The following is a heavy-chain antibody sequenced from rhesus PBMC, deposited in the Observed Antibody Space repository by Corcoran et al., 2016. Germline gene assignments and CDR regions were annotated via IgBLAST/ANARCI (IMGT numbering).Heavy chain of an antibody. CDR3: ARAWELPWDYFDY. Sequence: QVQLQESGPGLVKPSETLSLTCAVSGVSFSDRSYWNRIRQSPGKGLEWIGNIYGRSGNTYYNPSLKSRVTISKDTSKNQFSLNLSSVTAADTAVYYCARAWELPWDYFDYWGQGVLVTVSS. J-gene: IGHJ4*01. D-gene: IGHD1-44*02. CDR2: IYGRSGNT. CDR1: GVSFSDRSY. V-gene: IGHV4S7*01.